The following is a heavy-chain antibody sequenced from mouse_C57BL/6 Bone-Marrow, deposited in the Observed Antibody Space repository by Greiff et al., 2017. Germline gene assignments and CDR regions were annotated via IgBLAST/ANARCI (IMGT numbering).Heavy chain of an antibody. CDR3: AKDRRLYFDY. CDR1: GFTFSDYG. CDR2: ISSGSSTI. J-gene: IGHJ2*01. Sequence: EVKVVESGGGLVKPGGSLKLSCAASGFTFSDYGMHWVRQAPEKGLEWVAYISSGSSTIYYAATVKGRFTISRDNAKNTLFLQMTSLRSEDTAMYYCAKDRRLYFDYWGQGTTLTVSS. V-gene: IGHV5-17*01.